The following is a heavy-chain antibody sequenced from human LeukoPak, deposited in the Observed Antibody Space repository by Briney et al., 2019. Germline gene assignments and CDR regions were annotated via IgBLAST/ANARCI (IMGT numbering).Heavy chain of an antibody. V-gene: IGHV3-23*01. J-gene: IGHJ5*02. CDR1: GFTFMNYV. CDR3: VKGRGGYCFDP. CDR2: ISGSGVST. Sequence: PGWSLRVSCAASGFTFMNYVLSWVRRAPGKGLEWVSTISGSGVSTYYADYVKGRFTISRDNSKNTLYLQMSSLRAEDTAVYYCVKGRGGYCFDPWGQGTRVSVSS.